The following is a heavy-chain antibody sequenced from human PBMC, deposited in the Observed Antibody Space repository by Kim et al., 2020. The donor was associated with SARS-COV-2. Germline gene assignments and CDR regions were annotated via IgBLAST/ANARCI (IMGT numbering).Heavy chain of an antibody. V-gene: IGHV6-1*01. CDR2: TYYRSKWYN. CDR1: GDSASSNSAA. Sequence: SQTLSLTCAISGDSASSNSAAWNWIRQSPSRGLEWLGWTYYRSKWYNDYAVSVKSRITINPDTSKNQFSLQLNSVTPEDTAVYYCARDLKEAGHYYYYGMDVWGQGTTVTVSS. CDR3: ARDLKEAGHYYYYGMDV. J-gene: IGHJ6*02. D-gene: IGHD6-19*01.